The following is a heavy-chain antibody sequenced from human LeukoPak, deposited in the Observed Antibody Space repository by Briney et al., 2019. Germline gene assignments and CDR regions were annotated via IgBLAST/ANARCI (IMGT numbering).Heavy chain of an antibody. CDR1: GFTFSSYA. J-gene: IGHJ4*02. CDR2: ISGSGGST. Sequence: GGSLRLSCAASGFTFSSYAMSWVRQAPGKGLEWVSAISGSGGSTHADSVKGRFTISRDNSKNRLFLQMNSLRVEDTAVYFCAKTGSRDQGGLDYWGQGTLVTVSS. V-gene: IGHV3-23*01. D-gene: IGHD3-10*01. CDR3: AKTGSRDQGGLDY.